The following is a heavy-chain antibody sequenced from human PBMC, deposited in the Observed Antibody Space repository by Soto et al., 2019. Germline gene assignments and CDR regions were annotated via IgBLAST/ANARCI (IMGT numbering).Heavy chain of an antibody. V-gene: IGHV4-31*03. CDR2: IYYSGST. D-gene: IGHD4-17*01. CDR3: ARALRWATGLFDY. J-gene: IGHJ4*02. CDR1: GGSISSCGYY. Sequence: PSETLSLTCTVSGGSISSCGYYWSWIRHHPGKGLDWSGYIYYSGSTYYNPSLKSRVTISVDTPKNQFSLKLSSVTAADTAVYSCARALRWATGLFDYWGQGPLVPVS.